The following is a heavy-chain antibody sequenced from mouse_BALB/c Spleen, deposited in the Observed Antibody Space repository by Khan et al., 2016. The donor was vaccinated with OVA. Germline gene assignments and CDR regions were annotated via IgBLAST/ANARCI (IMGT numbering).Heavy chain of an antibody. V-gene: IGHV2-2*02. Sequence: QVQLKQSGPGLVQPSQSLSITCTVSGFSLTTYGVHWVRQSPGKGLEWLGVIWSGGSTDYNAAFISRLSISKDNSKSHVFFKMNSMLANYTAIYSCARNYDYDEGLAYWGQGTLVTVSA. D-gene: IGHD2-4*01. CDR2: IWSGGST. J-gene: IGHJ3*01. CDR1: GFSLTTYG. CDR3: ARNYDYDEGLAY.